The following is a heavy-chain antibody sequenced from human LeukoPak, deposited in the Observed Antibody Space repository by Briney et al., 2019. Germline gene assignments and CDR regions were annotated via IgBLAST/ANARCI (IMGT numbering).Heavy chain of an antibody. Sequence: SETLSLTCTVSGGSISTYYWNWIRQPPGKGLEWIGYIYYSGSTNYNPSLKSRVTISVDTSKNQFSLKLSSVTAADTAVYYCARGTGGDCSSTSCYLSRVYYYYYYMDVWGKGTTVTISS. CDR3: ARGTGGDCSSTSCYLSRVYYYYYYMDV. CDR1: GGSISTYY. D-gene: IGHD2-2*01. CDR2: IYYSGST. V-gene: IGHV4-59*01. J-gene: IGHJ6*03.